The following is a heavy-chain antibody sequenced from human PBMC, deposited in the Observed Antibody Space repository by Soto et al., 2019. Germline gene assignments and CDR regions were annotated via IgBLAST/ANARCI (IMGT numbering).Heavy chain of an antibody. Sequence: QVQLQESDPGLVKPSQTLSLTCTVSGGSISSGGYYWSWIRQHPGKGLEWIGYIYYSGSTYYNPSLTSRVTISVDTSKNQFSLKLSSVTAADTAVYYCARATTVTNAAVYYYYYYGMDVWGQGTTVTVSS. CDR1: GGSISSGGYY. J-gene: IGHJ6*02. V-gene: IGHV4-31*03. CDR2: IYYSGST. D-gene: IGHD4-17*01. CDR3: ARATTVTNAAVYYYYYYGMDV.